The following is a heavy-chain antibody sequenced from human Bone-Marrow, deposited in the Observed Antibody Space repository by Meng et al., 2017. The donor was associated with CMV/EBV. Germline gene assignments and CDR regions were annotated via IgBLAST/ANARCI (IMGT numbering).Heavy chain of an antibody. CDR3: ARDGIGKETVPAATVWFDP. Sequence: ASVKVSCKASGYTFTSYYMHWVRQAPGQGLEWMGIINPSGGSTNYAQKFQGRVTITADKSTSTAYMELSSLRSEDTAVYYCARDGIGKETVPAATVWFDPWGQGTLVTVSS. CDR1: GYTFTSYY. D-gene: IGHD2-2*01. CDR2: INPSGGST. V-gene: IGHV1-46*01. J-gene: IGHJ5*02.